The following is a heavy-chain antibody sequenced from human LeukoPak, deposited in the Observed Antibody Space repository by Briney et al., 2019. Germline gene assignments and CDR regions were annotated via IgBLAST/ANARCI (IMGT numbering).Heavy chain of an antibody. CDR1: GFTFSSSW. CDR2: INEDGSAK. J-gene: IGHJ4*02. V-gene: IGHV3-7*01. D-gene: IGHD5-24*01. Sequence: AGGSLRLSCAASGFTFSSSWMSWVRQAPGKGLEWVANINEDGSAKYYVDSVKGRCTISRDNAKRSLDLQVNSLRAEDTAVYYCTRSRRDGNDYWGQGTLVTVSS. CDR3: TRSRRDGNDY.